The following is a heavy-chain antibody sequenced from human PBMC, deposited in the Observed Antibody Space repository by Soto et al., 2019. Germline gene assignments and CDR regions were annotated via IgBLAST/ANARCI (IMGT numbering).Heavy chain of an antibody. D-gene: IGHD3-3*01. CDR2: IYYSGST. V-gene: IGHV4-59*12. CDR3: ARGSRIFGVVKPYNCFDP. CDR1: GGSISSYY. J-gene: IGHJ5*02. Sequence: SETLSLSCTVSGGSISSYYWSWIRQPPGKGLEWTGYIYYSGSTNYNPSLKSRVTISVDTSKNQFSLKLSSVTAADTAVYYCARGSRIFGVVKPYNCFDPWGQGTLVTVSS.